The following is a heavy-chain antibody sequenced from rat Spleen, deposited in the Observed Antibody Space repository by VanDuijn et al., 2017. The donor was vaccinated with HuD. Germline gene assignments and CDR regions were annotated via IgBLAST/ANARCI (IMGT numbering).Heavy chain of an antibody. Sequence: EVQLVESGGGLVQPGRSMKLSCAASGFTFSSFPMAWVRQAPTKGLEWVATINYDGRSTFYRDSVRDRFTISRDTAKSTLYLQMDSLRSEDSATYYCATDGYYDGTYYSVYVMDAWSQGASVTVSS. CDR2: INYDGRST. V-gene: IGHV5-46*01. CDR3: ATDGYYDGTYYSVYVMDA. D-gene: IGHD1-12*02. J-gene: IGHJ4*01. CDR1: GFTFSSFP.